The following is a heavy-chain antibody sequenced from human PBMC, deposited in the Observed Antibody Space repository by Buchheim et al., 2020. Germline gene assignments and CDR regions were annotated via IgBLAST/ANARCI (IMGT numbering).Heavy chain of an antibody. V-gene: IGHV4-61*02. CDR1: GGSISSGSYY. J-gene: IGHJ5*02. Sequence: QVQLQESGPGLVKPSQTLSLTCTVSGGSISSGSYYWSWIRQPAGNGLEWIGRIYTSGSTNYNPSLKSRVTISVDTSKNQFSLKLSSVTAADTAVYYCARDRVYCSGGSCYATWFDPWGQGTL. CDR3: ARDRVYCSGGSCYATWFDP. CDR2: IYTSGST. D-gene: IGHD2-15*01.